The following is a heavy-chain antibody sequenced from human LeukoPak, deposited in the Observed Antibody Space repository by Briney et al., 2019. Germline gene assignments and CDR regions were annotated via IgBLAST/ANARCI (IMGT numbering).Heavy chain of an antibody. Sequence: GGSLRLSCAASGFAFSSQAMGWVRQAPGKGLEWVSVISDSGTITYYADSVKGRFTISRDNSKNTLFLQTNSLRAEDTAVYYCAKDARRTSGWYFFDYWGQGTLVTVSS. D-gene: IGHD6-19*01. CDR1: GFAFSSQA. V-gene: IGHV3-23*01. CDR3: AKDARRTSGWYFFDY. CDR2: ISDSGTIT. J-gene: IGHJ4*02.